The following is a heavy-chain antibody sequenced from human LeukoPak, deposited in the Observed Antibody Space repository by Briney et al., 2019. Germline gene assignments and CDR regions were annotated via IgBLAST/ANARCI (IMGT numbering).Heavy chain of an antibody. CDR3: ARPGGGRWLQLYYFDY. Sequence: SETLSLTCTVSGGSISSSSYYWGWIRQPPGKGLEWIGEINHSGSTNYNPSLKSRVTISVDTSKNQFSLKLSSVTAADTAVYYCARPGGGRWLQLYYFDYWGQGTLVTVSS. D-gene: IGHD5-24*01. CDR2: INHSGST. V-gene: IGHV4-39*07. J-gene: IGHJ4*02. CDR1: GGSISSSSYY.